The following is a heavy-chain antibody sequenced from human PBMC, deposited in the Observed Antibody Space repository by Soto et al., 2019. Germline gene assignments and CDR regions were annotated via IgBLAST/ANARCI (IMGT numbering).Heavy chain of an antibody. CDR3: ARDAGDYGAAFDI. V-gene: IGHV4-61*01. CDR1: GGSVSSGSYY. D-gene: IGHD4-17*01. CDR2: IYYSGST. J-gene: IGHJ3*02. Sequence: SETLSLTCPVSGGSVSSGSYYWSWIRQPPGKGLEWIGYIYYSGSTNYNPSLKSRVTISVDTSKNQFSLKLSSVTAADTAVYYCARDAGDYGAAFDIWGQGTMVTVSS.